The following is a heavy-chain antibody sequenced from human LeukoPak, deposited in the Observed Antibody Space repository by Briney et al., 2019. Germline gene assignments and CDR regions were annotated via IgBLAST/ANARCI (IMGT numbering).Heavy chain of an antibody. CDR3: ARDSSSSGGGFDY. J-gene: IGHJ4*02. Sequence: SETLSLTCTVSGGSISSSSYYWGWIRQPPGKGLEWIGSIHYSGSTYYNPSLKSRVTISVDTSKNQFSLKLSSVTAADTAVYYCARDSSSSGGGFDYWGQGTLVTVSS. V-gene: IGHV4-39*01. CDR2: IHYSGST. D-gene: IGHD6-13*01. CDR1: GGSISSSSYY.